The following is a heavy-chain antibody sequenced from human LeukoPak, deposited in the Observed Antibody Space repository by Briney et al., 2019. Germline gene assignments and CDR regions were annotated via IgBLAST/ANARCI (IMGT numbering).Heavy chain of an antibody. V-gene: IGHV1-8*02. Sequence: ASVKVSCKASGGTFSSYAINWVRQATGQGLEWMGWMNPNSGNTGYAQKFQGRVTMTRNTSISTAYMELSRLRSDDTAVYYCAGAEPMMDDAFDIWGQGTMVTVSS. CDR1: GGTFSSYA. D-gene: IGHD1-14*01. J-gene: IGHJ3*02. CDR3: AGAEPMMDDAFDI. CDR2: MNPNSGNT.